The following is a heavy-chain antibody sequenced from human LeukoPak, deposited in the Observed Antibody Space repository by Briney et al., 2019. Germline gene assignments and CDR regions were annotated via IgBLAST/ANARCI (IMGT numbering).Heavy chain of an antibody. CDR3: TRGRRATHDY. D-gene: IGHD1-26*01. V-gene: IGHV3-53*01. CDR2: IYKDGNT. Sequence: GGSLRLSCAASGFSVSSNYMSWVRQAPGKGLEWVSEIYKDGNTYYAASVKGRFSISRDKSKNTVYFQMNSLRAEDTAVYYCTRGRRATHDYWGQGTLVTVSS. CDR1: GFSVSSNY. J-gene: IGHJ4*02.